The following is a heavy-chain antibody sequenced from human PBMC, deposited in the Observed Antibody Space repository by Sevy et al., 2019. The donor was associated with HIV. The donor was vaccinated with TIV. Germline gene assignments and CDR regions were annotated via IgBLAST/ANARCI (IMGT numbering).Heavy chain of an antibody. J-gene: IGHJ4*02. Sequence: SETLSLTCAVSGYSISSDYYWGWIRQPPGKGLEWIGSIYHSGSSHYIPSHKSRVTISVDTSKNQFSLRLNSVTAADTAVYYCARAIAIQVAGLYYFDYWGQGTLVTVSS. D-gene: IGHD6-19*01. CDR1: GYSISSDYY. CDR2: IYHSGSS. V-gene: IGHV4-38-2*01. CDR3: ARAIAIQVAGLYYFDY.